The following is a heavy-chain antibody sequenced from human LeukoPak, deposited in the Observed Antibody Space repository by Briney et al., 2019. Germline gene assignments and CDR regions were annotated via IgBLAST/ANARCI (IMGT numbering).Heavy chain of an antibody. CDR2: ISSSSSYI. J-gene: IGHJ6*03. Sequence: PGGSLRLSCVASGFTFSSYNMNWVRQAPGKGLEWVSSISSSSSYIYYADSLKGRFTISRDNARNSLFLQMNSLRAEDTAVYYCAKDRCSNGIGCYYYYMDVWGKGTTVTISS. V-gene: IGHV3-21*01. CDR1: GFTFSSYN. CDR3: AKDRCSNGIGCYYYYMDV. D-gene: IGHD2-8*01.